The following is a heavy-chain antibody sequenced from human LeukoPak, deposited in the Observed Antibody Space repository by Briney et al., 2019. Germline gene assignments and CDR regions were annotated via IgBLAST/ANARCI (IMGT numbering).Heavy chain of an antibody. CDR3: AKDRGVLRYFDWLLPLDY. J-gene: IGHJ4*02. D-gene: IGHD3-9*01. CDR2: IIPILGIA. Sequence: GASVKVSCKASGGTFSSYAISWVRQAPGQGLEWMGRIIPILGIANYAQKFQGRVTITADKSTSTAYMELSCLRSEDTAVYYCAKDRGVLRYFDWLLPLDYWGQGTLVTVSS. CDR1: GGTFSSYA. V-gene: IGHV1-69*04.